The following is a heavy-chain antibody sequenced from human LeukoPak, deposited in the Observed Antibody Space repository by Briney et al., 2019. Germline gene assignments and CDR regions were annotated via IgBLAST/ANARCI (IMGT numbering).Heavy chain of an antibody. V-gene: IGHV4-39*01. CDR3: ASDKGYSNNYFDY. D-gene: IGHD6-13*01. Sequence: SETLSLTCTVSGGSISSSTYCWSWVRQPPGKGLEWIGCMYYSGSTYYSSSLKGRVTISLDTPKSQFSLRLNSVTASDTALYYCASDKGYSNNYFDYWGQGTLVTVSS. J-gene: IGHJ4*01. CDR1: GGSISSSTYC. CDR2: MYYSGST.